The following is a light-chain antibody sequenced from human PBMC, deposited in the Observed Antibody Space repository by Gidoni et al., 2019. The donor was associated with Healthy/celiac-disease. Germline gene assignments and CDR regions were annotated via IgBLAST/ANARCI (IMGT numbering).Light chain of an antibody. CDR3: QQYNNWPPLT. CDR1: QSVSSN. V-gene: IGKV3-15*01. Sequence: EIVMTQPPATPSVSPGERATLSCRASQSVSSNLAWYQQKPGQAPRLLIYGASTRATSIPARFSGSGSGTEFTLTISSLQSEDFAVYYCQQYNNWPPLTFGGGTKVEIK. CDR2: GAS. J-gene: IGKJ4*01.